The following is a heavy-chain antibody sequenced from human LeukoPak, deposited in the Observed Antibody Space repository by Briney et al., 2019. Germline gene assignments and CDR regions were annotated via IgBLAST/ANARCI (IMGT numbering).Heavy chain of an antibody. D-gene: IGHD3-10*01. Sequence: SVKVSCKASGYTFTSYDISWVRQAPGQGLEWMGGIIPIFGTANYAQKFQGRVTITADESTTTAYMELTSLRSEDTAVYYCARDGGSGSYLGDYWGQGTLVTVSS. CDR1: GYTFTSYD. CDR3: ARDGGSGSYLGDY. V-gene: IGHV1-69*13. J-gene: IGHJ4*02. CDR2: IIPIFGTA.